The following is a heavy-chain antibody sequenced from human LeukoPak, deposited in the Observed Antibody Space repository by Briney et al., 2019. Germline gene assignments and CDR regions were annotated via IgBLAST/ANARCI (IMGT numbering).Heavy chain of an antibody. Sequence: SGTLSLTCTVSGGSISSYYWSWIRQPPGKGLEWIGYIYYSGSTNYNPSLKSRVTISVDTSKNQFSLKLSSVTAADTAVYYCARDHSSGWSDAFDIWGQGTMVTVSS. V-gene: IGHV4-59*01. D-gene: IGHD6-19*01. J-gene: IGHJ3*02. CDR3: ARDHSSGWSDAFDI. CDR1: GGSISSYY. CDR2: IYYSGST.